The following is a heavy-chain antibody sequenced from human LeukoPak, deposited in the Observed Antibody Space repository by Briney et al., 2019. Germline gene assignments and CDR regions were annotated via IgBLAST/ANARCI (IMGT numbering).Heavy chain of an antibody. CDR2: ISGSGGST. CDR1: GFTFSSYA. V-gene: IGHV3-23*01. D-gene: IGHD3-16*02. CDR3: AKGQDDYVWGSYRLTFDY. Sequence: GGSLRLSCAASGFTFSSYAMSWVRQAPGKGLEWVSPISGSGGSTYYADSVKGRFTISRDNSKNTLYLQMNSLRAEDTAVYYCAKGQDDYVWGSYRLTFDYWGQGTLVTVSS. J-gene: IGHJ4*02.